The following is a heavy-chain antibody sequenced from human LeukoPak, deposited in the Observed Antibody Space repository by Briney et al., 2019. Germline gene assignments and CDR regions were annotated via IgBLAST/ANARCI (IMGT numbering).Heavy chain of an antibody. CDR1: GFTFSSYA. J-gene: IGHJ4*02. D-gene: IGHD6-13*01. CDR3: AKDPSSSWHFDY. V-gene: IGHV3-23*01. Sequence: PGGSLRLSCAASGFTFSSYAMSWVRQAPGKGLEWVSAISGSGGSTYYADSVKGRITISRDNSKNTLYLQMNSLRAEDTAVYHCAKDPSSSWHFDYWGQGTLVTVSS. CDR2: ISGSGGST.